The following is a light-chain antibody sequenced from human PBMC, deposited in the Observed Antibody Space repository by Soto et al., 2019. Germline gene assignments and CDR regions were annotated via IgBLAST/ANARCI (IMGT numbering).Light chain of an antibody. V-gene: IGKV1-12*01. CDR1: QGISSW. J-gene: IGKJ4*01. Sequence: DIQMTQAPSSVSASVGDRVTITCRASQGISSWLACYQQKPGKPPKLLIYTVSSLQSGLTSRFSGNGSGTDFTLTIRSLETEDFATYYFQQANRFPLTFVGGTKVEIK. CDR3: QQANRFPLT. CDR2: TVS.